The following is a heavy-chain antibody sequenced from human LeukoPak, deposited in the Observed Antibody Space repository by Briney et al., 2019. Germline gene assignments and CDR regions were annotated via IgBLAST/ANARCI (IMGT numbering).Heavy chain of an antibody. J-gene: IGHJ4*02. CDR2: IRYDGSNK. V-gene: IGHV3-30*02. CDR1: GFTFSIYG. CDR3: AKDQAVIYDYVWGSYPCCDY. D-gene: IGHD3-16*01. Sequence: PGGSLRLSCAASGFTFSIYGMHWVRQAPGKGLEWVAFIRYDGSNKYYADSVKGRFTISRDNSKNTLYLQMNSLRAEDTAVYYCAKDQAVIYDYVWGSYPCCDYWGQGTLVTVSS.